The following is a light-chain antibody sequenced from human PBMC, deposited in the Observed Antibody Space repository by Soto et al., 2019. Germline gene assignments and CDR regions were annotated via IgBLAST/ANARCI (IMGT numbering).Light chain of an antibody. CDR2: AVT. CDR3: SSYTSSSTL. CDR1: SSDVGGYNY. Sequence: QSALTQPASVSGSPGQSITISCTGTSSDVGGYNYVSWYQQHPGKAPKLMIYAVTDRPSGVSSRFSGSKSGNTASLTISGLQAEDEADYYCSSYTSSSTLFGNGTRSQS. J-gene: IGLJ1*01. V-gene: IGLV2-14*01.